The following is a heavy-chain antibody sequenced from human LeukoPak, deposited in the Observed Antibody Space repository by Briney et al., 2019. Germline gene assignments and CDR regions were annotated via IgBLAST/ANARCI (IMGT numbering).Heavy chain of an antibody. CDR2: INADGSIT. CDR1: GFTFSTYW. D-gene: IGHD1-1*01. Sequence: GGSLRLSCAASGFTFSTYWMHWVRQAPEKGLVWVSRINADGSITSHADSVKDRFTISRDNAKSTLYLQMNSLRAEDTAVYHCVRGSGGTPEFWGQGTRVTVS. CDR3: VRGSGGTPEF. V-gene: IGHV3-74*01. J-gene: IGHJ4*02.